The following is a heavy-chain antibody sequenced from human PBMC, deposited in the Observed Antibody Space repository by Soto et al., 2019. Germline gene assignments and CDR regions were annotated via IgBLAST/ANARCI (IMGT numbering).Heavy chain of an antibody. V-gene: IGHV3-66*01. Sequence: PGVSLRLSFAASGFTVSRDYMSWLRQAPGKGLEWVSVIYSGGSTYYADSVKGRFNISRDNSKNTLYLQMNSLRAEDTAVYYCARVNDYYDSSGAAFDIWGQGTMVTVSS. CDR2: IYSGGST. CDR3: ARVNDYYDSSGAAFDI. J-gene: IGHJ3*02. CDR1: GFTVSRDY. D-gene: IGHD3-22*01.